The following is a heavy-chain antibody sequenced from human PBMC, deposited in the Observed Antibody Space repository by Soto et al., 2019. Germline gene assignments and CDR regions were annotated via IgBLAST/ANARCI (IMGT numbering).Heavy chain of an antibody. CDR3: AKDPIYDFWSGPIDY. D-gene: IGHD3-3*01. V-gene: IGHV3-23*01. CDR1: GFTFSSYA. CDR2: ISGSGGST. J-gene: IGHJ4*02. Sequence: GGSLRLSCAASGFTFSSYAMSWVRQAPGKGLEWVSAISGSGGSTYYADSVKGRFTISRDNSKNTLYLQMNSLRAEDTAVYYCAKDPIYDFWSGPIDYWGQGTLVTVSS.